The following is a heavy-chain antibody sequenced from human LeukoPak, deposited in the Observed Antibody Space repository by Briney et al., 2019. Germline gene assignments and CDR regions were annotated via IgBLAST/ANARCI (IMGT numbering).Heavy chain of an antibody. V-gene: IGHV4-38-2*02. J-gene: IGHJ6*03. CDR2: IYHSGST. CDR3: ASGIAARLDYYYMDV. CDR1: GYSISSGYY. D-gene: IGHD6-6*01. Sequence: SETLSLTCTVSGYSISSGYYWGWIRQPPGKGLEWIGSIYHSGSTYYNPSLKSRVTISVDTSKNQFSLKLSSVTAADTPVYYCASGIAARLDYYYMDVWGKGTTVTVSS.